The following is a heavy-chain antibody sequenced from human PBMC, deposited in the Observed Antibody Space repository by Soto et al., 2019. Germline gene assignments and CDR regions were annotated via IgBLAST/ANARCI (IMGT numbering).Heavy chain of an antibody. CDR1: GFTFSNAW. J-gene: IGHJ4*02. D-gene: IGHD3-10*01. CDR2: IKSKTDGGTT. V-gene: IGHV3-15*07. Sequence: GGSLRLSCAASGFTFSNAWMNWVRQAPGKGLEWVGRIKSKTDGGTTDYAAPVKGRFTISRDDSKNTLYLQMNSLKTEDTAVYYCTTVLPMVLSADLGYWGQGTLVTVSS. CDR3: TTVLPMVLSADLGY.